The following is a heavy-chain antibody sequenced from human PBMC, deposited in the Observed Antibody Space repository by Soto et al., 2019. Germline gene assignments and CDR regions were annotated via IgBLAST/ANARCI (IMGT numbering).Heavy chain of an antibody. CDR1: GYTLTELS. V-gene: IGHV1-24*01. D-gene: IGHD2-8*01. CDR2: FDPEDGET. Sequence: ASVKVSCKVSGYTLTELSMHWVRQAPGKGLEWMGGFDPEDGETIYAQKFQGRVTMTEDTSTDTAYMELSSLRSEDTAVYYCAITPRILYYIKGGNYYMDVWGKGTTVTVSS. CDR3: AITPRILYYIKGGNYYMDV. J-gene: IGHJ6*03.